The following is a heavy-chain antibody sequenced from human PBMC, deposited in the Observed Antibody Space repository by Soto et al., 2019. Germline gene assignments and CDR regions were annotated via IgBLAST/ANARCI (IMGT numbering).Heavy chain of an antibody. CDR1: GFTFNNSG. V-gene: IGHV3-30*18. D-gene: IGHD5-12*01. CDR2: ISYDGSDK. J-gene: IGHJ6*02. Sequence: QVQLVESGGGVVQPGRSLRLSCRVSGFTFNNSGMHWVRQAPGKGLEWMAVISYDGSDKYYADSVKGRVIISRDNSKNTLNLEMNSLRAEERAIYYCVKDRVPGAYGNYYGMDVWGQGTTVTVSS. CDR3: VKDRVPGAYGNYYGMDV.